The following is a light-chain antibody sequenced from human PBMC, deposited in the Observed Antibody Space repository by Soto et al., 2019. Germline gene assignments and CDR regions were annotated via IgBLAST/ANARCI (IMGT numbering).Light chain of an antibody. V-gene: IGKV1-6*01. CDR2: AAS. CDR3: LQDYNFPWT. J-gene: IGKJ1*01. CDR1: QGIGND. Sequence: AIQMTQSPSSLSASLGDRVTITCRASQGIGNDLGWYQQKPGNAPRLLIYAASTLQSGVPSRFSGSGSGTDFTLTISSLQPEDFATYYCLQDYNFPWTFGQGTKVDIK.